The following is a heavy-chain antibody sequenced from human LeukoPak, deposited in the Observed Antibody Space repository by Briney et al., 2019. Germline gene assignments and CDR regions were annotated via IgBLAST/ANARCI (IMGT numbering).Heavy chain of an antibody. CDR2: IRYDGSNK. D-gene: IGHD6-13*01. Sequence: GGSLRLSCAASGYTFRRNGMHWVRQAPGKGQEWVAFIRYDGSNKYYADSVKGRFTISRDNSKNTLYLQMNSLRAEDTAVYYCAKDKKQQLVRDYFDYWGQGTLVTVSS. CDR3: AKDKKQQLVRDYFDY. CDR1: GYTFRRNG. V-gene: IGHV3-30*02. J-gene: IGHJ4*02.